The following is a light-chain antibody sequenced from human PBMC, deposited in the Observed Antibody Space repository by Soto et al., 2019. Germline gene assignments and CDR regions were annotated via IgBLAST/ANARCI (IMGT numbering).Light chain of an antibody. CDR2: GAS. CDR3: QQFNNWPRT. J-gene: IGKJ1*01. Sequence: EVVMTQSQDTLSVPPGETATLSCRASQSVSSNLAWYQQKLGQAPRLLIYGASTRATGISARFSGSGSGTEFTLTITSLQSEDFAIYYCQQFNNWPRTLGQGTKVDIK. V-gene: IGKV3-15*01. CDR1: QSVSSN.